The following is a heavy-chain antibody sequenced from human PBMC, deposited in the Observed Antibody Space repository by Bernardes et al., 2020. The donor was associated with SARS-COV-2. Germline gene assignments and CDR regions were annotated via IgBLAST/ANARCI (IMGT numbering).Heavy chain of an antibody. Sequence: ASVKVSCKVSGYTLTELSMHWERQAPGKGLEWMGGFDPEDGETIYAQKFQGRVTMTEDTSTDTAYMELSSLRSEDTAVYYCATDQRYYDILTGRTYYYGMDVWGQGTTVTVSS. CDR3: ATDQRYYDILTGRTYYYGMDV. J-gene: IGHJ6*02. V-gene: IGHV1-24*01. CDR2: FDPEDGET. CDR1: GYTLTELS. D-gene: IGHD3-9*01.